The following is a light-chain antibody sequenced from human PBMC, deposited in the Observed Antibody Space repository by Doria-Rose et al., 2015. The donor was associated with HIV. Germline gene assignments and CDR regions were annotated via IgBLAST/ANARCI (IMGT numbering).Light chain of an antibody. CDR3: QQSFSTPRT. Sequence: DIRVTQSPSSLSASVGDRVTITCRASQNINRFLNWYQQKPGKVPKVLIYAASSLQSRVPSRCSGSGSGTDFTLTISSLQPEDFATYYCQQSFSTPRTFGQGTKVEIK. V-gene: IGKV1-39*01. J-gene: IGKJ1*01. CDR1: QNINRF. CDR2: AAS.